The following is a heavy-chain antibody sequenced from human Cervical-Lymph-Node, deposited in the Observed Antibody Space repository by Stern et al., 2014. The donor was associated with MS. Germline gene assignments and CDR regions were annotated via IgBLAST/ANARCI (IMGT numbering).Heavy chain of an antibody. CDR3: ARQTTAWASDV. J-gene: IGHJ4*02. Sequence: VQLVQSGAELIRPGESLKISCKGSGFKFSIYWIAWVRQMPGKGLEWLGILYPGYSETRYSPSFQGQVTLLADKILRTAYLQWSSLNASDTAMYFCARQTTAWASDVWGQGTLVTVSS. V-gene: IGHV5-51*01. CDR1: GFKFSIYW. D-gene: IGHD1-14*01. CDR2: LYPGYSET.